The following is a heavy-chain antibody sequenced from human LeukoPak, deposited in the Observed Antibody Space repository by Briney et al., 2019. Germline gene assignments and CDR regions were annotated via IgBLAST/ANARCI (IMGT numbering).Heavy chain of an antibody. D-gene: IGHD3-22*01. V-gene: IGHV4-4*07. J-gene: IGHJ4*02. Sequence: SETLSLTCTVSGGSMSSFYWDWIRLPAGKGLQWIGRIYTSGVTNYNPSLTSRVIMSVDTSKNQFSLKLSSVTAADTAVYYCARDWTSGDGSGYHYYFDYWGPGTLVTVSS. CDR3: ARDWTSGDGSGYHYYFDY. CDR1: GGSMSSFY. CDR2: IYTSGVT.